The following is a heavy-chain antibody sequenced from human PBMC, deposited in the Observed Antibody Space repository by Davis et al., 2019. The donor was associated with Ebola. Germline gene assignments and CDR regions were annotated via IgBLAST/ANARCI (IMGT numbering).Heavy chain of an antibody. CDR1: GGSISSYY. J-gene: IGHJ6*02. Sequence: PGGSLRLSCTVSGGSISSYYWSWIRQPAGKGLEWIGRIYTSGSTNYNPSLKSRVTMSVDTSKNQFSLKLSSVTAADTAVYYCARDYGDYYYYYGMDVWGQGTTVTVSS. CDR2: IYTSGST. D-gene: IGHD4-17*01. CDR3: ARDYGDYYYYYGMDV. V-gene: IGHV4-4*07.